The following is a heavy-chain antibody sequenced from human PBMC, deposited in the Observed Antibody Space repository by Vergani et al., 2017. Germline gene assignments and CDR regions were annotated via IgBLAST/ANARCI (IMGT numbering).Heavy chain of an antibody. CDR1: GFTFSSYG. Sequence: QVQLVESGGGVVQPGRSLRLSCAASGFTFSSYGMHWVRQAPGKGLEWVAVISYDGSNKYYADSVKGRFTISRDNSKNTLYLQMNSRRAEDTAVYYCAKGAYYYDSSGYSTQEYFDYWGQGTLVTVSS. D-gene: IGHD3-22*01. CDR3: AKGAYYYDSSGYSTQEYFDY. V-gene: IGHV3-30*18. J-gene: IGHJ4*02. CDR2: ISYDGSNK.